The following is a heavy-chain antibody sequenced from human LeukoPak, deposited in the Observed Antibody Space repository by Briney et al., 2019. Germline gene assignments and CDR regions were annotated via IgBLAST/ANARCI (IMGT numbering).Heavy chain of an antibody. V-gene: IGHV3-21*01. CDR3: ARDLSATIRAYDY. Sequence: GGSLILSCAASGFILSDYNRNWVRQAPGKGLEWVSFIAISGSYITYADSVKGRFTISRDNAKNSLYLQMNSLRAEDTAVYYCARDLSATIRAYDYWGQGTLVTVSS. CDR1: GFILSDYN. J-gene: IGHJ4*02. D-gene: IGHD1-26*01. CDR2: IAISGSYI.